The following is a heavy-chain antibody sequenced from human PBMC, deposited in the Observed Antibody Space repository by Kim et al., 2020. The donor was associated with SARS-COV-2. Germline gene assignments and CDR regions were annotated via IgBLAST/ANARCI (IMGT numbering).Heavy chain of an antibody. J-gene: IGHJ6*02. CDR1: GGSFSGYY. D-gene: IGHD3-10*01. CDR3: ARKRVRGYLPDYYYYYGMDV. V-gene: IGHV4-34*01. CDR2: INHSGST. Sequence: SETLSLTCAVYGGSFSGYYWSWIRQPPGKGLEWIGEINHSGSTNYNPSLKSRVTISVDTSKNQFSLKLSSVTAADTAVYYCARKRVRGYLPDYYYYYGMDVWGQGTTVTVSS.